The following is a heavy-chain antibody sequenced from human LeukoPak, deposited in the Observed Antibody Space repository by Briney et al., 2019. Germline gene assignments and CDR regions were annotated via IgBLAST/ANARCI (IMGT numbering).Heavy chain of an antibody. J-gene: IGHJ3*02. CDR2: ISVYNGNT. V-gene: IGHV1-18*01. CDR3: ARGAGWELTHAFDI. CDR1: GGTFSSYA. D-gene: IGHD1-26*01. Sequence: GASVKVSRKASGGTFSSYAISWVRQAPGQGLEWMGWISVYNGNTNYAQKLQGRVTMTTDTSTSTAYMELRSLRSDDTAVYYCARGAGWELTHAFDIWGQGTMVTVSS.